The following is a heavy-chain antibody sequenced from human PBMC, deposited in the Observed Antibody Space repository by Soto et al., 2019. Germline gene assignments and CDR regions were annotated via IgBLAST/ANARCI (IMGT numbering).Heavy chain of an antibody. D-gene: IGHD6-19*01. J-gene: IGHJ4*02. CDR2: ISTSGDTR. Sequence: EVQLVESGGGLVQPGGSLRLSCVASGFTFSTDSMNWVRQAPGKGLEWVAHISTSGDTRDYADSVKGRFTISRDNAKASLYLQMDSLRNEDTAVYYCARFFGSGFDYWGQGTLVTVSS. CDR1: GFTFSTDS. V-gene: IGHV3-48*02. CDR3: ARFFGSGFDY.